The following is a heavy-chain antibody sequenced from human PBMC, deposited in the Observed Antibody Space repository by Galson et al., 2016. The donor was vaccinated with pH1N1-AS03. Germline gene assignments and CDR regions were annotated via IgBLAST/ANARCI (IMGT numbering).Heavy chain of an antibody. CDR1: GFTFTSSW. Sequence: CAASGFTFTSSWMHWVRQAPGKGLVWVSHINEEGSTTRYADSVKGRFTISRDNAKNTLYLQMNSLRAEDTAVYFCVREQGGSDDYWGQGTLVTVSS. CDR2: INEEGSTT. J-gene: IGHJ4*02. CDR3: VREQGGSDDY. D-gene: IGHD1-26*01. V-gene: IGHV3-74*01.